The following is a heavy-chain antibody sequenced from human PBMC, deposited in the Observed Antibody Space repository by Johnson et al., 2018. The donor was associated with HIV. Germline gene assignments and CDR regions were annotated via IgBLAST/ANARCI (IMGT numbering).Heavy chain of an antibody. J-gene: IGHJ3*02. Sequence: VQLVESGGGLVQPGGSLRLSCAASGFTFSSYWMHWVRQAPGKGLVWVSRITGSGDKTWYADSGKGRFTISRDNSNNTVFLQMNSLRAEDTALYYCAKDIYGYDAFDIWGQGTMVTVSS. CDR3: AKDIYGYDAFDI. CDR1: GFTFSSYW. CDR2: ITGSGDKT. D-gene: IGHD5-24*01. V-gene: IGHV3-74*01.